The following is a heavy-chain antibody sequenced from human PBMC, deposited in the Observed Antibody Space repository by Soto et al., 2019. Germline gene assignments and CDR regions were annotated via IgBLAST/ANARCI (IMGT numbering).Heavy chain of an antibody. CDR1: GFTFSSYG. V-gene: IGHV3-30*18. J-gene: IGHJ4*02. Sequence: QVQLVESGGGVVQPGRSLRLSCAASGFTFSSYGMHWVRQAPGKGLEWVAVISYDGSNKYYADSVKGRFTISRDNSKNTLYLQMHRLRAEDTAVYYCAKDPTSRGWYQRLGYFDYWGQGTLVTVSS. CDR3: AKDPTSRGWYQRLGYFDY. D-gene: IGHD6-19*01. CDR2: ISYDGSNK.